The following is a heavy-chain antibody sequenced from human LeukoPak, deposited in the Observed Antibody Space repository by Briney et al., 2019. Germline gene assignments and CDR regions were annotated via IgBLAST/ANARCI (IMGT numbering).Heavy chain of an antibody. J-gene: IGHJ4*02. Sequence: PGGSLRLSCAASGFTFSSYAMSWARQAPGKGLEWVSAISGSGGSTYYADSVKGRFTISRDNSKNTLYLQMNSLRAEDTAVYFCVRADNGFDHWGQGALVTVSS. V-gene: IGHV3-23*01. CDR1: GFTFSSYA. D-gene: IGHD1-14*01. CDR3: VRADNGFDH. CDR2: ISGSGGST.